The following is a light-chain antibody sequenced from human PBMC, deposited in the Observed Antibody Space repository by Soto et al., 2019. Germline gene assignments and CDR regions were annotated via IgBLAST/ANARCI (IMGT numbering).Light chain of an antibody. CDR1: SSDVGSYNL. Sequence: QSVLTQPASVSGSPEQSITISCTGTSSDVGSYNLVSWYQQHPGKAPKVMIYEATKRPSGVSNRFSGSKSVNTASLTISGLRAEDEADYYCCSYAGGLTSAGYVFGTATKLTVL. J-gene: IGLJ1*01. CDR2: EAT. CDR3: CSYAGGLTSAGYV. V-gene: IGLV2-23*01.